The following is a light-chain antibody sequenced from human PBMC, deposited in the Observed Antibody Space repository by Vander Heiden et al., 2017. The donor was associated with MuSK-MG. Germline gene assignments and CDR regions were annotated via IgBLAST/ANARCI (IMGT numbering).Light chain of an antibody. J-gene: IGKJ3*01. Sequence: DIQMTQSPSSLSASVGDRVTITCQASQDISNYLNWYQQKPGKAPKVLINDASNLETGVPSRFSGSGSGTDFTFTISSLQPEDIATYYCQQYDNLPFSFGPGTKVXIK. V-gene: IGKV1-33*01. CDR1: QDISNY. CDR3: QQYDNLPFS. CDR2: DAS.